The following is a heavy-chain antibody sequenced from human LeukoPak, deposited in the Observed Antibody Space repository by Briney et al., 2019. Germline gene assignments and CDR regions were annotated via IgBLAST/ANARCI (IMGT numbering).Heavy chain of an antibody. Sequence: ASVKVSCKASGYTLTGYYMHWVRQAPGQGLEWMGRINPNSGGTDYAQIFQGRVSMNRDPSISTAYMELSRLRSDDTAVYYCATRDPAEGFLQWLPDCWGQGTLVTVSA. CDR3: ATRDPAEGFLQWLPDC. J-gene: IGHJ4*02. CDR2: INPNSGGT. V-gene: IGHV1-2*06. CDR1: GYTLTGYY. D-gene: IGHD3-3*01.